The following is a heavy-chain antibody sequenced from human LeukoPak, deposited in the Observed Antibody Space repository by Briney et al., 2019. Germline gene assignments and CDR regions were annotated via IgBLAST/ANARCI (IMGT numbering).Heavy chain of an antibody. D-gene: IGHD1-26*01. V-gene: IGHV3-23*01. Sequence: GGSLRLSCAASGFTFSSYAMSWVRQAPGEGLEWVSAISGSGARTYYAGSVKGRFTISRDTSKNTVYLRMNSLRAEDTAIYYCAKDMGEDGSYYLHYWGQGTLVTVSS. CDR2: ISGSGART. CDR3: AKDMGEDGSYYLHY. CDR1: GFTFSSYA. J-gene: IGHJ4*02.